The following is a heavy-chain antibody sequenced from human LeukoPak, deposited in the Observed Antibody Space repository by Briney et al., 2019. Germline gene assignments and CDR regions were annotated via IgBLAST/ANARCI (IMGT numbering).Heavy chain of an antibody. V-gene: IGHV4-59*01. D-gene: IGHD4-17*01. J-gene: IGHJ4*02. CDR1: GGSISSYY. CDR2: IHYSGST. CDR3: ARGNQGSDGDYDY. Sequence: SETLSLTCTVSGGSISSYYWSWIRQPPGKGLEWIGYIHYSGSTNYNPSLKSRVTISVDTSKNQFSLKLSSVTAADTAVYYCARGNQGSDGDYDYWGQGTLVTVSS.